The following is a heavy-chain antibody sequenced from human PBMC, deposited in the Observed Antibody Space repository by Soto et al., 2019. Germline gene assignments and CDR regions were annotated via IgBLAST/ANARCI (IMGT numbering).Heavy chain of an antibody. V-gene: IGHV5-10-1*01. CDR1: GYSFTSYW. Sequence: GESLKISCKGSGYSFTSYWISWVRQMPGKGLEWMGRIDPSDSYTNYSPSFQGHVTISADKSISTAYLQWSSLKASDSAMYYCGSNDFWSGYLGPDDAFDIWGQGTMVTVSS. D-gene: IGHD3-3*01. J-gene: IGHJ3*02. CDR2: IDPSDSYT. CDR3: GSNDFWSGYLGPDDAFDI.